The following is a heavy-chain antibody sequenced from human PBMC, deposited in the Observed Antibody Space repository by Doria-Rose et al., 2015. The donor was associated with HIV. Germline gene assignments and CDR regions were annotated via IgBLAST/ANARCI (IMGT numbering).Heavy chain of an antibody. D-gene: IGHD6-13*01. CDR1: GVSLSSPGVG. Sequence: QESGPVLVRPTENLTLTCTVSGVSLSSPGVGVSWIRQPPGKALEWLANILSDDERSYKTSLKGRLTISRCTSKSQVVLTMTDMDHVDTATYYCARIKSSRWYHKYFFDFWGQGTLVIVSA. CDR3: ARIKSSRWYHKYFFDF. V-gene: IGHV2-26*01. J-gene: IGHJ4*02. CDR2: ILSDDER.